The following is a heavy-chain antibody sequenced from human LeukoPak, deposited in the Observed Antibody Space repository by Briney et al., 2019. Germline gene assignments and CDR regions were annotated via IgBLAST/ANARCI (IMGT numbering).Heavy chain of an antibody. J-gene: IGHJ4*02. CDR3: VRDRGWLTFDS. CDR2: IKEDGSEK. D-gene: IGHD5-24*01. Sequence: GGSLRLSCAASGFTFSSYWMTWVRQAPGKGLEWVANIKEDGSEKYYMDSVKGRFTISRDNAKNSLYPQMNSLRAEDTAVYYCVRDRGWLTFDSWGQGTLVTVSS. CDR1: GFTFSSYW. V-gene: IGHV3-7*01.